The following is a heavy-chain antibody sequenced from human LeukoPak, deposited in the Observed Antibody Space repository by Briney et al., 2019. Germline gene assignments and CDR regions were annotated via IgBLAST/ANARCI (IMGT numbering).Heavy chain of an antibody. CDR1: GGSISGYY. V-gene: IGHV4-59*08. J-gene: IGHJ1*01. CDR2: IYYSGST. D-gene: IGHD3-10*01. Sequence: PSETLSLTCTVPGGSISGYYWSWIRQPPGKGLEWIGFIYYSGSTNYNPSLKSRVTISVDTSKNQFSLKLTSVTAADTAVYYCARYGSGSYSDDHFQHWGQGTLVTVSS. CDR3: ARYGSGSYSDDHFQH.